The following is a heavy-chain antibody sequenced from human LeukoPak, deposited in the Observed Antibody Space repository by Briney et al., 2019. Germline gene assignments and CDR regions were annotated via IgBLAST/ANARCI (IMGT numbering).Heavy chain of an antibody. CDR2: IIPIFGTA. D-gene: IGHD3-10*01. CDR1: GGTFSSYA. V-gene: IGHV1-69*13. Sequence: SVKVTCKASGGTFSSYAISWVRQAPGQGLEWMGGIIPIFGTANYAQKFQGRVTITADESTSTAYMELSSLRSEDTAVYYCAITMVQTYFDYWGQGTLVTVSS. CDR3: AITMVQTYFDY. J-gene: IGHJ4*02.